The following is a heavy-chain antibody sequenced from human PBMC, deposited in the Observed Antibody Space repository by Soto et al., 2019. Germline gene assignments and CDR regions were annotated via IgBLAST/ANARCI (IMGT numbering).Heavy chain of an antibody. CDR3: AKDAPFYGMDV. Sequence: QVQLVESGGGVVQPGRSLRLSCAASGFTFSSYGMHWVRQAPGKGLEWVAVISYDGSNKYYADSVKGRFTISRDNSKNTLYLQMNSPRAEDTAVYYCAKDAPFYGMDVWGQGTTVTVSS. J-gene: IGHJ6*02. V-gene: IGHV3-30*18. CDR2: ISYDGSNK. CDR1: GFTFSSYG.